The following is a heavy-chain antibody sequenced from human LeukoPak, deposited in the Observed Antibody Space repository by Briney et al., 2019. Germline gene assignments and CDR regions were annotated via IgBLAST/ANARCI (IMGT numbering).Heavy chain of an antibody. CDR2: INAGNGNT. V-gene: IGHV1-3*01. CDR1: GYTFTSYA. CDR3: ARVGDYYDSSGYGGGFDY. J-gene: IGHJ4*02. D-gene: IGHD3-22*01. Sequence: ASVKVSRKASGYTFTSYAMHWVRQAPGQRLEWMGWINAGNGNTKYSQKFQGRVTIARDTSASTAYMELSSLRSEDTAVYYCARVGDYYDSSGYGGGFDYWGQGTLVTVSS.